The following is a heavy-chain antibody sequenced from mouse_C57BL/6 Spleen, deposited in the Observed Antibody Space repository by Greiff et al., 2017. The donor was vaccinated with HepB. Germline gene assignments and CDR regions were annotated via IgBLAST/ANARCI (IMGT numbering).Heavy chain of an antibody. CDR1: GYTFTSYW. Sequence: QVQLQQPGAELVMPGASVKLSCKASGYTFTSYWMHWVKQRPGQGLEWIGEIDPSDSYTNYNQKFKGKSTLTVDKSSSTAYMQLSSLTSEDSAVYYGARSEAMDDWGQGTSVTVSS. J-gene: IGHJ4*01. CDR3: ARSEAMDD. CDR2: IDPSDSYT. V-gene: IGHV1-69*01.